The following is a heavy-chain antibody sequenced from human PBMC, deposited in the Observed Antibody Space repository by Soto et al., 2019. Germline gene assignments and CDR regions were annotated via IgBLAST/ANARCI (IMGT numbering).Heavy chain of an antibody. Sequence: GGALSLSCAASGFTFSNYAMSWCRQAPWKGLEWVSAFSGSGDSTFYADSVKGRFTVSRDNSKKTLYLQLNSLRDEDTAVYYCARDAGELPVVTVGVFVFWGRGTLVTVSS. CDR3: ARDAGELPVVTVGVFVF. CDR1: GFTFSNYA. D-gene: IGHD3-22*01. V-gene: IGHV3-23*01. J-gene: IGHJ4*02. CDR2: FSGSGDST.